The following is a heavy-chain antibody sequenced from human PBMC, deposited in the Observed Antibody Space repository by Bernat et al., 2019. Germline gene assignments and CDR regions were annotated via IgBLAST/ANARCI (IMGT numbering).Heavy chain of an antibody. CDR1: GFTFDDYG. CDR3: ARDRPYGGDRYGPYYFDY. CDR2: INWNGGST. V-gene: IGHV3-20*04. J-gene: IGHJ4*02. Sequence: EVQLVESGGGVVRPGGSLRLSCAASGFTFDDYGMSWVRQAPGKGLEWVSGINWNGGSTGYADSVKGRFTISRDNAKNSLYLQMNSLRAEDTALYYCARDRPYGGDRYGPYYFDYWGQGTLVTVSS. D-gene: IGHD2-21*02.